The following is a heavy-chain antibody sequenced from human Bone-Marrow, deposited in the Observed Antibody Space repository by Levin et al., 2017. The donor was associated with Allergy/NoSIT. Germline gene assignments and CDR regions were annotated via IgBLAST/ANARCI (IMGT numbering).Heavy chain of an antibody. J-gene: IGHJ4*02. D-gene: IGHD3-9*01. CDR2: ISSSSSTI. Sequence: GGSLRLSCAASGFTFSSYSMNWVRQAPGKGLEWVSYISSSSSTIYYADSVKGRFTISRDNAKNSLYLQMNSLRAEDTAVYYCARDRKSYYDILTGRLRAFDYWGQGTLVTVSS. CDR3: ARDRKSYYDILTGRLRAFDY. V-gene: IGHV3-48*01. CDR1: GFTFSSYS.